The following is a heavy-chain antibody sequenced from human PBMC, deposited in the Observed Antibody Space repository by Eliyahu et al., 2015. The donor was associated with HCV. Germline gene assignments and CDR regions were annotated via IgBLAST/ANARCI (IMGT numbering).Heavy chain of an antibody. J-gene: IGHJ4*02. CDR1: GLIFXXYA. D-gene: IGHD5-18*01. CDR3: ARILGDNGYGXGYFDY. V-gene: IGHV3-21*01. CDR2: ITTSGNFI. Sequence: EVQLVGSGGGLVQPGGSLXXSXAASGLIFXXYAMNWVRQAPGKGLEWVASITTSGNFIQYADSVKGRFTISRDNAKNLLYLQMDSLRVEDTAVYYCARILGDNGYGXGYFDYWGQETLVTVSS.